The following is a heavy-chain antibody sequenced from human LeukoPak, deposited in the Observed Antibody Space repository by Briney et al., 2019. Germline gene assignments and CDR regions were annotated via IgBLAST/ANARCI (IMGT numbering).Heavy chain of an antibody. Sequence: QPGGSLRLSCAASGFTFDDYAMHWVRQAPGKGLEWVSGISWNSGSIGYADSVKGRFTISRDNAKNSLYLQMNSLRAEDMALYYCAKGSYGSGRYRAAFDIWGQGTMVTVSS. CDR3: AKGSYGSGRYRAAFDI. J-gene: IGHJ3*02. D-gene: IGHD3-10*01. V-gene: IGHV3-9*03. CDR1: GFTFDDYA. CDR2: ISWNSGSI.